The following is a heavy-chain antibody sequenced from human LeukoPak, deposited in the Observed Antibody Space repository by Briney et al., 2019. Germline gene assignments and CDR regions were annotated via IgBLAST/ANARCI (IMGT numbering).Heavy chain of an antibody. D-gene: IGHD2-8*01. CDR1: GYTFNNYA. CDR2: INTNTGDP. J-gene: IGHJ4*02. CDR3: ASDTNGYHTYYFDY. V-gene: IGHV7-4-1*02. Sequence: ASVKVSCKASGYTFNNYAMNWVRQAPGQGLEWMGWINTNTGDPTYAQGFTGRFVFSLDTSVSTAYLQISSLKAEDTAVYYCASDTNGYHTYYFDYWGQGTLVTVSS.